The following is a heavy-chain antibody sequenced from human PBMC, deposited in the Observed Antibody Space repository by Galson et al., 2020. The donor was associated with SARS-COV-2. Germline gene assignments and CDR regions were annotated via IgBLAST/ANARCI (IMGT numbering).Heavy chain of an antibody. CDR1: AGTFSGVY. Sequence: SQTLSPTCPVDAGTFSGVYWGWVRQPPGKGRGWNGAVNSGGSTNNNPSSKTRVPISVETSKNHFTLKLSSVTAADTAVDYWAREENCVLVVTATLMCYFDYWGRGTLATVSS. D-gene: IGHD2-21*02. CDR2: VNSGGST. CDR3: AREENCVLVVTATLMCYFDY. V-gene: IGHV4-34*01. J-gene: IGHJ4*01.